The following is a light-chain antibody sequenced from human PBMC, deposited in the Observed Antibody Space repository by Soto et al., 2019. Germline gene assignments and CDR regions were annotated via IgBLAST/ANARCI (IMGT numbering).Light chain of an antibody. CDR2: GVS. J-gene: IGLJ1*01. CDR1: TSDVSIYNY. Sequence: QSVLTQPASVSGSPGQSITISCTGTTSDVSIYNYVSWYQQHPGKAPKLMIYGVSNRPSGVSNRFSGAKSGHTASLTISGLQVEDEADYYCCSHKSSTNYVFGPGTKVTVL. CDR3: CSHKSSTNYV. V-gene: IGLV2-14*01.